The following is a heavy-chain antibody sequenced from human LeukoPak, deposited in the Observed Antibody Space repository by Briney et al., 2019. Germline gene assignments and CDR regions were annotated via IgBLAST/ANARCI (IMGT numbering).Heavy chain of an antibody. V-gene: IGHV3-30*04. Sequence: AGSLRLPCAASGFTFSSYSMHGVHQAPPKGLAWVAVVSEDGSKKYYADSVKGRFTISRGNSKNTLYLQMNSLKSQETAVYYCASSLGVRGRPFDIWGQGTMVTVSS. J-gene: IGHJ3*02. D-gene: IGHD3-10*01. CDR2: VSEDGSKK. CDR1: GFTFSSYS. CDR3: ASSLGVRGRPFDI.